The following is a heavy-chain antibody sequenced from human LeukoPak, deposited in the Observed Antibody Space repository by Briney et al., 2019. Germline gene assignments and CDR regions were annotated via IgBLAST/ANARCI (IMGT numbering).Heavy chain of an antibody. V-gene: IGHV4-61*08. D-gene: IGHD6-13*01. Sequence: SETLSLTCTVSGGSISSGDYYWSWIRQPPGKGLEWIGYIYYSGSTNYNPSLKSRVTISLDTSKNQFSLKLSSVTAADTAVYYCARLHSSSWYGGHESRAFDIWGQGTMVTVSS. J-gene: IGHJ3*02. CDR2: IYYSGST. CDR3: ARLHSSSWYGGHESRAFDI. CDR1: GGSISSGDYY.